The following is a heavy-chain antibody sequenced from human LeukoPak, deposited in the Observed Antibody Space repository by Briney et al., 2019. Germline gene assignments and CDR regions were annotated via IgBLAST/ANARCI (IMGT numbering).Heavy chain of an antibody. J-gene: IGHJ6*03. CDR1: GGSISSYY. D-gene: IGHD3-16*02. CDR3: ARDVGYLFYYYMDV. Sequence: SETLSLTCTVSGGSISSYYWSWIRQPAGKGLEWIGRIYTSGSTNYTPSLKSRVTMSVDTSKNQFSLKLSSVTAADTAVYYCARDVGYLFYYYMDVWGKGTTVTISS. CDR2: IYTSGST. V-gene: IGHV4-4*07.